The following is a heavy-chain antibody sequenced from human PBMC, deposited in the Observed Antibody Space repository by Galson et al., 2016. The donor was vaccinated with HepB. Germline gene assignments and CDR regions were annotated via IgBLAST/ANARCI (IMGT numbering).Heavy chain of an antibody. Sequence: SLRLSCAASGFNLGSYIMTWVRQAPGKGPEWVSLISYDGSTTDYTDSAKDRFTISRDNSKNPLYLQMNGLTTEDTAVYYCARVCGYVDYWGQGTLVIVSS. CDR2: ISYDGSTT. V-gene: IGHV3-30*03. CDR1: GFNLGSYI. D-gene: IGHD2-21*01. CDR3: ARVCGYVDY. J-gene: IGHJ4*02.